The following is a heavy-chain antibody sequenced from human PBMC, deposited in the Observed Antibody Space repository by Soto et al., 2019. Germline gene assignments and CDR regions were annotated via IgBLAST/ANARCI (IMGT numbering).Heavy chain of an antibody. CDR1: GYTFTSYG. J-gene: IGHJ6*03. D-gene: IGHD2-15*01. CDR2: ISAYNGNT. V-gene: IGHV1-18*01. Sequence: QVQLVQSGAEVKKPGASVKVSCKASGYTFTSYGISWVRQAPGQGLEWIGWISAYNGNTNYAQKLQGRVTMTTDTSTRAAYMELRSLRSDDTAVYYCAKARYCSGGSCYYYMEVWGKGAPVTVSS. CDR3: AKARYCSGGSCYYYMEV.